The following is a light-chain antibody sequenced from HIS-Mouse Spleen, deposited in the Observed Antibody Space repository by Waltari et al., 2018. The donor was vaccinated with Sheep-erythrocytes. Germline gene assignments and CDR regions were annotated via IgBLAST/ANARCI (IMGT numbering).Light chain of an antibody. CDR2: EVS. J-gene: IGLJ3*02. V-gene: IGLV2-8*01. Sequence: QSALTQPPSASGSPGQSVTISCTGTSSDVGGSNYVSWYQQPPGKAPKLMIYEVSKRPSGVPDRFSGSKSGNTASLTVSGLQAEDEADYYCSSYAGSNNWVFGGGTKLTVL. CDR1: SSDVGGSNY. CDR3: SSYAGSNNWV.